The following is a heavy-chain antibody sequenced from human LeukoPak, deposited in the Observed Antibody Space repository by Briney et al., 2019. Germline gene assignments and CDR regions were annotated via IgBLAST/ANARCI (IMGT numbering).Heavy chain of an antibody. CDR3: ATLREYGWWFDP. CDR2: IYHSGST. D-gene: IGHD2/OR15-2a*01. Sequence: LETLSLTCTVSGYSISSGYYWGWIRQPPGKGLEWIGSIYHSGSTYYNPSLKSRVTISVDTSKNQFSLKLSSVTAADTAVYYCATLREYGWWFDPWGQGTLVTVSS. CDR1: GYSISSGYY. V-gene: IGHV4-38-2*02. J-gene: IGHJ5*02.